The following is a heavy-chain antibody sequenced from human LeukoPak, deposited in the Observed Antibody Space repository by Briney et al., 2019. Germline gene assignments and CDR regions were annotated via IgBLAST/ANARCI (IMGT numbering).Heavy chain of an antibody. Sequence: AGGSLRLSCAASGFTFSSYAMSWVRQAPGKGLEWVSAISGSGGSTYYADSVKGRFTISRDNSKNTLYLQMNSLRAEDTAVYYCAKRTWIQLSPEYYFDYWGQGTLVTVSS. CDR1: GFTFSSYA. V-gene: IGHV3-23*01. CDR2: ISGSGGST. J-gene: IGHJ4*02. CDR3: AKRTWIQLSPEYYFDY. D-gene: IGHD5-18*01.